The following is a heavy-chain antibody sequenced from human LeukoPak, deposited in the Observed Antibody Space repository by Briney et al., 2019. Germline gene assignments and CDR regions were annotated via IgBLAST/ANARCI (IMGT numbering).Heavy chain of an antibody. CDR2: IYTSGST. Sequence: SETLSLTCTVSGGSISSGSYYWSWIRQPAGKGLEWIGRIYTSGSTSYNPSLKSRVTISVDTSKNQFSLKLSSVTAADTAVYYCARTSGYSSSWYLYYWGQGTLVTVSS. CDR3: ARTSGYSSSWYLYY. CDR1: GGSISSGSYY. J-gene: IGHJ4*02. V-gene: IGHV4-61*02. D-gene: IGHD6-13*01.